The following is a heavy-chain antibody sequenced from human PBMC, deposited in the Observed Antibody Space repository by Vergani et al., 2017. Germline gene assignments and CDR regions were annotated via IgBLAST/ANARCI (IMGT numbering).Heavy chain of an antibody. V-gene: IGHV3-43D*03. D-gene: IGHD6-13*01. Sequence: EVQLVESGGVVVQPGGSLRLSCAASGFTFADYAMHWVRQAPGKGLEWVSLISWDGGSTYYVDSVKGRVTISRDNSKNSLYLQMNSLRAEDTALYYCAKGAAAAGTGWFDPWGQGTLVTVSS. CDR1: GFTFADYA. J-gene: IGHJ5*02. CDR2: ISWDGGST. CDR3: AKGAAAAGTGWFDP.